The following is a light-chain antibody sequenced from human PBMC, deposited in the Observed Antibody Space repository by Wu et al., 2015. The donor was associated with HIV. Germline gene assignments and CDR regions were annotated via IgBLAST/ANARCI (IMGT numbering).Light chain of an antibody. V-gene: IGKV3-15*01. CDR2: GAS. CDR1: QSVSSN. CDR3: QQYNNWPPYS. J-gene: IGKJ2*03. Sequence: EIVMTQSPVTLSVSPGERATLSCRASQSVSSNFAWYQQKPGQAPRLLIYGASTRATGIPARFSGSGSGTEFTLTISSLQSEDLAVYYCQQYNNWPPYSFGQGTKLEIK.